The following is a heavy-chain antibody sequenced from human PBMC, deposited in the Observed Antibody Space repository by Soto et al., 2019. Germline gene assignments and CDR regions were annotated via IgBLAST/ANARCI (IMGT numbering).Heavy chain of an antibody. V-gene: IGHV3-33*01. CDR2: IWYDGSNK. CDR1: GFTFSSYG. Sequence: GGSLRLSCAASGFTFSSYGTHWVRQAPGKGLEWVAVIWYDGSNKYYADSVKGRFTISRDNSKNTLYLQMNSLRAEDTAVYYCAREHGGPAYYYYYMDVWGKGTTVTVSS. D-gene: IGHD4-17*01. CDR3: AREHGGPAYYYYYMDV. J-gene: IGHJ6*03.